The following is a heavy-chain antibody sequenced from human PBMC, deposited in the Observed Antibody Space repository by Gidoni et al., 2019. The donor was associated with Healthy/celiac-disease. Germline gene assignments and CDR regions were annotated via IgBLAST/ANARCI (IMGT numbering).Heavy chain of an antibody. CDR2: IKHSGGT. CDR3: ARFPLNYYDSSGYHKGGFDY. CDR1: GCSIRHSNW. V-gene: IGHV4-4*02. J-gene: IGHJ4*02. D-gene: IGHD3-22*01. Sequence: QLQLQESGPGLVKPSGTLSLTFAASGCSIRHSNWWGWVRQPPGKGLEWIGEIKHSGGTNNNPSLKSRVTISVDKYKNQFSLKLSSVTAADTAVYYCARFPLNYYDSSGYHKGGFDYWGQGTLVTVSS.